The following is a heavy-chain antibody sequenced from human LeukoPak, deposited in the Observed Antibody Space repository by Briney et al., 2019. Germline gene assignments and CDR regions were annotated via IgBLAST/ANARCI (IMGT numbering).Heavy chain of an antibody. V-gene: IGHV4-59*01. CDR2: IYYSGST. CDR1: GGSISSYY. Sequence: SETLSLTCTVSGGSISSYYWSWIRQPPGKGLKWIGYIYYSGSTNYNPSLKSRVTISVDTSKNQFSLKLSSVTAADTAVYYCASIAVAGPSYYFDYWGQETLVTVSS. J-gene: IGHJ4*02. CDR3: ASIAVAGPSYYFDY. D-gene: IGHD6-19*01.